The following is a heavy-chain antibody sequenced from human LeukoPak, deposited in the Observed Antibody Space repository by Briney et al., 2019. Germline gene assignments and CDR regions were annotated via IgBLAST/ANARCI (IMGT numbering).Heavy chain of an antibody. J-gene: IGHJ1*01. CDR3: ARDHDSTGYQPFKH. V-gene: IGHV3-33*01. CDR1: GFTFSSYG. Sequence: QPGGSLRLSCAASGFTFSSYGMHWVRQAPGKGLEWVAIIWYDGSNKYYADSVKGRFTISRDNSKNTLYLQMNGLRAEDTAMYYCARDHDSTGYQPFKHWGQGTLVTVSS. CDR2: IWYDGSNK. D-gene: IGHD3-22*01.